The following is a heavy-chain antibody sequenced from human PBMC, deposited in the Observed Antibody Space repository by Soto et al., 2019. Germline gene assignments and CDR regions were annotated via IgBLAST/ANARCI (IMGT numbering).Heavy chain of an antibody. D-gene: IGHD2-2*01. CDR2: INHSGST. CDR3: ARGLGCSSTSCYGYYYYYYMDV. CDR1: GGSFSGYY. V-gene: IGHV4-34*01. Sequence: PSETLSLTCAVYGGSFSGYYWSWIRQPPGKGLKWIGEINHSGSTNYNPSLKSRVTISVDTSKNQFSLKLSSVTAADTAVYYCARGLGCSSTSCYGYYYYYYMDVWGKGTTVTVSS. J-gene: IGHJ6*03.